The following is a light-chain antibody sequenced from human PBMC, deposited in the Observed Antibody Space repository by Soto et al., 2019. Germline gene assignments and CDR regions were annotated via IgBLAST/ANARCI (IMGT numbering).Light chain of an antibody. Sequence: QSVLTQPASVSGSPGQSITISCTGTSSDVVSSNLVSWYQQHPHRAPKLIIYEGARRPSGVSGRFSASMSGNTASLRISGLQAEDEADYYCCSFAPFTTSYVFRTGTKLTVL. J-gene: IGLJ1*01. CDR3: CSFAPFTTSYV. CDR2: EGA. CDR1: SSDVVSSNL. V-gene: IGLV2-23*01.